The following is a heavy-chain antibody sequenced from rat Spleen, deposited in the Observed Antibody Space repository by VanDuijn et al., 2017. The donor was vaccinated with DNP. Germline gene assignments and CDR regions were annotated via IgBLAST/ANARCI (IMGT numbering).Heavy chain of an antibody. D-gene: IGHD1-9*01. CDR2: IKPKSNSYAT. CDR3: ARHSRSTAITEYFDS. Sequence: EVQVLESGGGLVQPGNSLKLSCATSGFTFSTAWMYWYRQFPEKRLEWVARIKPKSNSYATDYTESVKGRFTISRDNAKSSLYLQMNSLKSEDTATYYCARHSRSTAITEYFDSWGQGVMVTVSS. J-gene: IGHJ2*01. CDR1: GFTFSTAW. V-gene: IGHV6-6*01.